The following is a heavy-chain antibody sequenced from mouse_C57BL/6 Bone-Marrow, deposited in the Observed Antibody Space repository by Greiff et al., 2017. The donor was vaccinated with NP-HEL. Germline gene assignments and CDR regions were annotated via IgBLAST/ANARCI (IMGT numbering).Heavy chain of an antibody. CDR3: ARNRDDYGPRGYAMDY. CDR1: GFSLTSYG. V-gene: IGHV2-2*01. CDR2: IWSGGST. Sequence: VQRVESGPGLVQPSQSLSITCTVSGFSLTSYGVHWVRQSPGKGLEWLGVIWSGGSTDYNAAFISRLSISKDNSKSQVFFKMNSLQADDTAIYYCARNRDDYGPRGYAMDYWGQGTSVTVSS. J-gene: IGHJ4*01. D-gene: IGHD1-2*01.